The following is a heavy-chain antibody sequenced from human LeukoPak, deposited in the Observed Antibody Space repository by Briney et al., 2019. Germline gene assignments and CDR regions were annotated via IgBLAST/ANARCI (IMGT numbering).Heavy chain of an antibody. CDR3: AKDLVYWGQFS. J-gene: IGHJ5*02. CDR1: GFTFSTYG. D-gene: IGHD1-26*01. V-gene: IGHV3-30*02. CDR2: IQVDGSQK. Sequence: PGRSLRLSCAASGFTFSTYGMHWVRQAPGKGLEWVALIQVDGSQKYYAESVKGRFTISRDNSKNTLYLQMNSLRAEDTAVYYCAKDLVYWGQFSWGQGTLVTVSS.